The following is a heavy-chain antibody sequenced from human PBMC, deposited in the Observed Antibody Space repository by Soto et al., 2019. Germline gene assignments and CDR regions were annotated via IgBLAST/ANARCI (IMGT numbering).Heavy chain of an antibody. CDR2: ISAYNGNT. CDR3: ARALWFGEFQG. Sequence: ASVKVCWTASGDTFTSCCSCWLQQAPGQGLEWMGWISAYNGNTNYAQKLQGRVTMTTDTSTSTAYMELRSLRSDDTAVYYCARALWFGEFQGWGQGTLVTVSS. J-gene: IGHJ4*02. D-gene: IGHD3-10*01. CDR1: GDTFTSCC. V-gene: IGHV1-18*01.